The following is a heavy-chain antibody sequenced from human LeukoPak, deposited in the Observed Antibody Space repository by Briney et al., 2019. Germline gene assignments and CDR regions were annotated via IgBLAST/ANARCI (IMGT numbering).Heavy chain of an antibody. J-gene: IGHJ4*02. CDR2: INHSGST. D-gene: IGHD4-17*01. V-gene: IGHV4-34*01. CDR3: ARGDTVTKGFDY. CDR1: GGSFSGYY. Sequence: SETLSLTCAVYGGSFSGYYWSWIRQPPGKGLEWIGEINHSGSTNYNPSPKSRVTISVDTSKNQFSLKLSSVTAADTAVYYCARGDTVTKGFDYWGQGTPVTVSS.